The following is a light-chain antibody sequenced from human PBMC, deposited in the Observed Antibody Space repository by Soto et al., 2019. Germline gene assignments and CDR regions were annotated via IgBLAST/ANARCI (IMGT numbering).Light chain of an antibody. CDR2: GAS. J-gene: IGKJ5*01. CDR1: ENIYTN. V-gene: IGKV3-15*01. CDR3: QQCGSSST. Sequence: EIVMTQSPATLSVSPGERATLSFRASENIYTNLAWYQQKPGQAPRLLFYGASTRATGLPARFSGSGSGTDFTLTISRLEPEDFAVYYCQQCGSSSTFGQGTRLEIK.